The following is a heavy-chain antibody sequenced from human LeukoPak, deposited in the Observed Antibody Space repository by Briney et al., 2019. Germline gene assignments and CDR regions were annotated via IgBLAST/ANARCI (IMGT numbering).Heavy chain of an antibody. CDR3: ATSGDIAAPYYYYSMDV. CDR1: GVSISSSTYY. CDR2: IFFSGST. D-gene: IGHD6-13*01. V-gene: IGHV4-39*01. J-gene: IGHJ6*02. Sequence: SETLSLTCIVSGVSISSSTYYWGWIRQPPGKGLKFIGGIFFSGSTDYNPSVRSRVTVSMDTSKNQFSLKLTSVTAADTAVYYCATSGDIAAPYYYYSMDVWGQGTTVTVSS.